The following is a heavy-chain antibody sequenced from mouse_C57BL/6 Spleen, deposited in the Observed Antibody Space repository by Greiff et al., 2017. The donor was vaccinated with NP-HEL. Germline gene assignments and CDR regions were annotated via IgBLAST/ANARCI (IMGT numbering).Heavy chain of an antibody. D-gene: IGHD3-3*01. CDR2: IDPSDSYT. Sequence: VQLQQPGAELVKPGASVKLSCKASGYTFTSYWMQWVKQRPGQGLEWIGEIDPSDSYTNYNQKFKGKATLTVDTSSSTAYMQLSSLTSEDSAVYYCASRDEGYFDVWGTGTTVTVSS. CDR3: ASRDEGYFDV. CDR1: GYTFTSYW. J-gene: IGHJ1*03. V-gene: IGHV1-50*01.